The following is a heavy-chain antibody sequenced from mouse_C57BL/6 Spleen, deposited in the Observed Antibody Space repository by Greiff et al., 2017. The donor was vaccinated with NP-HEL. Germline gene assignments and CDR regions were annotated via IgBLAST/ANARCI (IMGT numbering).Heavy chain of an antibody. CDR3: TTGDGNYEDAMDY. J-gene: IGHJ4*01. Sequence: VQLKQSGAELVRPGASVKLSCTASGFNIKDDYMHWVKQRPEQGLEWIGWIDPENGDTEYASKFQGKATITADTSSNTAYLQLSSLTSEDTAVYYCTTGDGNYEDAMDYWGQGTSVTVSS. CDR1: GFNIKDDY. CDR2: IDPENGDT. V-gene: IGHV14-4*01. D-gene: IGHD2-1*01.